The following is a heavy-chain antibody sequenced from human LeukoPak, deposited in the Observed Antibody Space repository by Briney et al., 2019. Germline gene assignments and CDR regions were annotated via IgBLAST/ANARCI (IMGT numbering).Heavy chain of an antibody. V-gene: IGHV4-39*01. CDR2: IYYSGST. Sequence: SETLSLTCTVSGGSISSSSYYWGWIRQPPVKGLEWIGSIYYSGSTYYNPSLKSRVTISVDTSKNQFSLKLSSVTAADTAVYYCARTVVVPAAMDFDLWGRGTLVTVSS. J-gene: IGHJ2*01. CDR3: ARTVVVPAAMDFDL. D-gene: IGHD2-2*01. CDR1: GGSISSSSYY.